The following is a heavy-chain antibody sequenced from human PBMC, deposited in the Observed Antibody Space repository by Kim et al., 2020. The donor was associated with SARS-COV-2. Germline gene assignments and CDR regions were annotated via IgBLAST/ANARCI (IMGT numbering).Heavy chain of an antibody. CDR3: ARCGPGDPGVECNCDSCYCGDFDI. J-gene: IGHJ3*02. Sequence: SETLSLTCDVSGGSITSFYWAWIRQPPGKGLVLLGYVSFSGSTNLCPSLQSRATISAHTSKNQFSLRLHSVTPADTAVYFCARCGPGDPGVECNCDSCYCGDFDIWGKGTVVTVPS. CDR1: GGSITSFY. D-gene: IGHD2-15*01. V-gene: IGHV4-59*01. CDR2: VSFSGST.